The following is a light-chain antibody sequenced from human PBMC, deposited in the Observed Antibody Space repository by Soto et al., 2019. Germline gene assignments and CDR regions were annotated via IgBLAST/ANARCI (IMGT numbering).Light chain of an antibody. CDR2: GAS. J-gene: IGKJ1*01. Sequence: EIVLTQSPGTLSLSPGERATLSCRASQSVSSSYLAWYQQKPGRAPRLLIYGASSRATGIPDRFSGSGSGTDFTLTISRLEPDDFAVYYCQQYGSSLTWTFGQGTKVEIK. CDR3: QQYGSSLTWT. V-gene: IGKV3-20*01. CDR1: QSVSSSY.